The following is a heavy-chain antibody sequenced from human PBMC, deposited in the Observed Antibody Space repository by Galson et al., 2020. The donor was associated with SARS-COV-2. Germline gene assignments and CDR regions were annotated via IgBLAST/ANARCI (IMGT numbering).Heavy chain of an antibody. CDR2: IYYSGST. J-gene: IGHJ1*01. CDR3: ARGRRIYSYGL. Sequence: ETSETLSLTCTVSGVSISSGDYYWSWIRQPPGKGLEWIGYIYYSGSTYYNPSLKSRVNISLDKSKIQFSLRLSSVTAADTAVYYCARGRRIYSYGLWGQGTLVTVSS. D-gene: IGHD5-18*01. V-gene: IGHV4-30-4*01. CDR1: GVSISSGDYY.